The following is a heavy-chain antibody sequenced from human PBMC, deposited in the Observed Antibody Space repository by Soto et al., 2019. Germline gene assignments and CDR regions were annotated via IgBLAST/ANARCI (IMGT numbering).Heavy chain of an antibody. CDR1: GFTFSGYA. Sequence: GGSLRLSCAASGFTFSGYAMSWVRQAPGKGLEWVSGISGNSGSIGYADSVKGRFTISRDNAKNSLYLQMNSLRAEDTALYYCAKDNAKGVYDFWSGYYDYWGQGTLITVSS. V-gene: IGHV3-9*01. D-gene: IGHD3-3*01. J-gene: IGHJ4*02. CDR3: AKDNAKGVYDFWSGYYDY. CDR2: ISGNSGSI.